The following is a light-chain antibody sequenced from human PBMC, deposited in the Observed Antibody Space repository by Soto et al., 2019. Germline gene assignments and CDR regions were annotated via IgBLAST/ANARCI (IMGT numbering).Light chain of an antibody. V-gene: IGKV3-15*01. CDR1: QSVNSN. Sequence: EMVMTQSPAILSLSHGESATLSCRASQSVNSNYLAWYQQHPGQPPRLLIYGISTRATGIPARFSGSGSGTEFSLTISSLQSEDFAVYYCQQYSKWPITFGQGTRLEIK. CDR3: QQYSKWPIT. CDR2: GIS. J-gene: IGKJ5*01.